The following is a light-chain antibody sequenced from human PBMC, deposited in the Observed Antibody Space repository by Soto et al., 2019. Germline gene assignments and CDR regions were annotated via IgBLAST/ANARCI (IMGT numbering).Light chain of an antibody. CDR3: SSYTSSSRMV. J-gene: IGLJ2*01. CDR1: SSDVGGYNY. V-gene: IGLV2-14*01. CDR2: DVS. Sequence: QSALTQPASVSGSPGHSITISCTGTSSDVGGYNYVSWYQQHPGKAPKLMIYDVSNRPSGVSNRFSGSKSGNTASLTISGLQAEDEADYYCSSYTSSSRMVFGGGTKLTVL.